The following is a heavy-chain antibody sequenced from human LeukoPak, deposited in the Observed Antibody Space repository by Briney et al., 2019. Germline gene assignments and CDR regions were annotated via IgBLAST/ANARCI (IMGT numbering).Heavy chain of an antibody. V-gene: IGHV4-59*11. CDR1: GDTISSHY. J-gene: IGHJ6*02. CDR2: VSYSGTT. Sequence: SETLSLTCSVSGDTISSHYWSWIRQSPGEGLEWIGYVSYSGTTNYNPSLKSRVTISVDTAKNQFSLKLTSVIAADTAVYYCARINDFWSGPTLDVWGQGTTVTVSS. CDR3: ARINDFWSGPTLDV. D-gene: IGHD3-3*01.